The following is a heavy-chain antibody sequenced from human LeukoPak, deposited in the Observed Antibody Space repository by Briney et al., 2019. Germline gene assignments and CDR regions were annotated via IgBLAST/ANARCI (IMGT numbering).Heavy chain of an antibody. D-gene: IGHD2-21*02. CDR1: GASIRSGTSY. J-gene: IGHJ4*02. CDR3: ASEQLVTYYFDN. CDR2: VYNGGYT. Sequence: SETLSLTCTVSGASIRSGTSYWSWIRRPAGRGLEWIGRVYNGGYTTYNPSLKSRASMSVDTSKNQFSLELTSVTAADTAVYYCASEQLVTYYFDNWGQGALVTVSS. V-gene: IGHV4-61*02.